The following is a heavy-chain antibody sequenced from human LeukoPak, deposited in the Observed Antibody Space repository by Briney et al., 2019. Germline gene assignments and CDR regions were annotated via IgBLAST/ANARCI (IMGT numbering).Heavy chain of an antibody. V-gene: IGHV1-2*02. D-gene: IGHD6-13*01. CDR3: ARASSADSSSWYFDY. Sequence: ASVKVSCKASGYTFTGYYMHWVRQAPGQGLEWMGWINPNSGGTNYAQKFQGRVTMTRDTSISTAYMELSRLRSDDTAVYYCARASSADSSSWYFDYWGQGALVTVSS. CDR1: GYTFTGYY. CDR2: INPNSGGT. J-gene: IGHJ4*02.